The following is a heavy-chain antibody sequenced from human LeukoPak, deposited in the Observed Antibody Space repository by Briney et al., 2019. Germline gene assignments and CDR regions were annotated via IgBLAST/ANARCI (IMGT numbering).Heavy chain of an antibody. CDR1: GGSISSGGYY. V-gene: IGHV4-31*03. D-gene: IGHD2-2*01. CDR2: IYYSGST. CDR3: PRAGQLPFDY. Sequence: SQTLSLTCTVSGGSISSGGYYWSWIRQHPGKGLEWMGYIYYSGSTYYNPSLKSRITISVDTSKNQFSLKLSSVTAADTAVYYCPRAGQLPFDYWGQGTLVTVSS. J-gene: IGHJ4*02.